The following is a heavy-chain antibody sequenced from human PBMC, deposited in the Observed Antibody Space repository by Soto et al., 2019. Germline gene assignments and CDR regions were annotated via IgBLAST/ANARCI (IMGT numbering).Heavy chain of an antibody. CDR1: GFTFSSYG. J-gene: IGHJ4*02. CDR3: ARVPDVLLWFGELFSPPYFDS. D-gene: IGHD3-10*01. CDR2: IWYDGSNK. V-gene: IGHV3-33*01. Sequence: QVQLVESGGGVVQPGRSLRLSCAASGFTFSSYGMHWVRQAPGKGLEWVAVIWYDGSNKYYADSVKGRFTISRDNSKNTLYLKMNSLRAEDTAVYYCARVPDVLLWFGELFSPPYFDSWGQGTLVTVSS.